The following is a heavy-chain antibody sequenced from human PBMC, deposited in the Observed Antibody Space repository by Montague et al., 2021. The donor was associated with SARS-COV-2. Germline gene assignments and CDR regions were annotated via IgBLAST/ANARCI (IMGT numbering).Heavy chain of an antibody. D-gene: IGHD6-19*01. CDR2: TYYRSKWYS. Sequence: CAISGDSVSSNGVAWSWIRQSPSIGLEWLVRTYYRSKWYSDYAPSVRGRLTVNPDASKNEFSLELNYVTPEDTAVYYCVRYSGWFYFDFWGQGTLVTVSS. V-gene: IGHV6-1*01. CDR3: VRYSGWFYFDF. CDR1: GDSVSSNGVA. J-gene: IGHJ4*02.